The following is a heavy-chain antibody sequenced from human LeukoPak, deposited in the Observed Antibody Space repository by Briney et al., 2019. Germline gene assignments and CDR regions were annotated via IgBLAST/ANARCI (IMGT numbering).Heavy chain of an antibody. D-gene: IGHD2-8*01. J-gene: IGHJ4*02. CDR2: MNPNSGNT. CDR3: ARAHCTNGVCYSGY. V-gene: IGHV1-8*03. CDR1: GYTFTGYY. Sequence: ASVKVSCKASGYTFTGYYMHWVRQATGQGLEWMGWMNPNSGNTGYAQKFQGRVTTTRNTSISTAYMELSSLRSEDTAVYYCARAHCTNGVCYSGYWGQGTLVTVSS.